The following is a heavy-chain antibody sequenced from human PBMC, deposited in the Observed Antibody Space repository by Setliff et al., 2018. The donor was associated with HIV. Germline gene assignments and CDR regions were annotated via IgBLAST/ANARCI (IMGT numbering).Heavy chain of an antibody. CDR1: GGSISGYH. CDR3: VRDSARTTIFGVISLTFFDF. CDR2: IYTSRGT. Sequence: PSETLSLTCTVSGGSISGYHWNWLRQTPGKGLEWIGYIYTSRGTNYNHSLRTRVIISVDTSNQFSLKLSSVTAADAAVYYCVRDSARTTIFGVISLTFFDFWGQGTLVTVSS. J-gene: IGHJ4*02. D-gene: IGHD3-3*01. V-gene: IGHV4-4*09.